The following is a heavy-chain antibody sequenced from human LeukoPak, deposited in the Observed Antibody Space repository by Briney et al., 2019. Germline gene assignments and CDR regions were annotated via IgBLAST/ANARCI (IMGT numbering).Heavy chain of an antibody. V-gene: IGHV3-7*01. CDR1: GLTFISYW. CDR3: ARRRWLQAGAHFDY. Sequence: GGSLTLSCAASGLTFISYWMSWVRQAPGKGLEWVANIKQDGSEKYYVDSVKGRFTISRDNAKNSLYVQMNSLRAEDTAVYYCARRRWLQAGAHFDYWGQGTLVTVSS. J-gene: IGHJ4*02. D-gene: IGHD5-24*01. CDR2: IKQDGSEK.